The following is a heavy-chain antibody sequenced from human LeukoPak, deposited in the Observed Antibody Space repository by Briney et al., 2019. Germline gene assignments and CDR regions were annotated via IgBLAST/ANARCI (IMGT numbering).Heavy chain of an antibody. D-gene: IGHD1-1*01. Sequence: PGGSLRLSCAASGFTFSTHAMNWVRQAPGKGLEWVAVISYDGSNKYYADSVKGRFTISRDNSKNTLYLQMNSLRAEDTAVYYCARDRYPNELFFDYWGQGTLVTVSS. CDR3: ARDRYPNELFFDY. CDR2: ISYDGSNK. V-gene: IGHV3-30-3*01. CDR1: GFTFSTHA. J-gene: IGHJ4*02.